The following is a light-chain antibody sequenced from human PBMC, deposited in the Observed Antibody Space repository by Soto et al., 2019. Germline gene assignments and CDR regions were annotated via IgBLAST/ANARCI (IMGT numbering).Light chain of an antibody. Sequence: EIVLTQSPGTLSMSPGERATLSCRASQSISSNYLAWYQQKPGQAPRLLIYGASSRATGIPDRFSGSGSGTDFTLTISRLEAEDFAVYYSQQYGSSQRTFGQGTKVEFK. CDR1: QSISSNY. CDR3: QQYGSSQRT. V-gene: IGKV3-20*01. CDR2: GAS. J-gene: IGKJ1*01.